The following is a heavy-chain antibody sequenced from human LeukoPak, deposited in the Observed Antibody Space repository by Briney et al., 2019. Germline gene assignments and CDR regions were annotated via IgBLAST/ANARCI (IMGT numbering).Heavy chain of an antibody. Sequence: SETLSLTCTVSGGSISSSSYYWGWIRQPPGKGLEWIGSIYYSGSTYYNPSPKSRVTISVDTSKNQFSLKLSSVTAADTAVYYCAGGRCSSTSCADAFDIWGQGTMVTVSS. CDR1: GGSISSSSYY. CDR2: IYYSGST. V-gene: IGHV4-39*01. CDR3: AGGRCSSTSCADAFDI. J-gene: IGHJ3*02. D-gene: IGHD2-2*01.